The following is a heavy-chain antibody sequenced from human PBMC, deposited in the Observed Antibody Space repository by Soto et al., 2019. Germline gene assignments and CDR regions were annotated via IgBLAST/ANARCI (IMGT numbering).Heavy chain of an antibody. CDR3: AKGDCFMLAV. CDR2: TNTGGTT. V-gene: IGHV3-53*02. CDR1: GFTVNSNY. D-gene: IGHD2-21*02. J-gene: IGHJ6*02. Sequence: EVQVLATGGGLIQPGGSLRLSCAASGFTVNSNYMSWVRQAPGEGLQWVSITNTGGTTYYADSVKGRFTVSRDNSKNTLYLQTNSLRAEDTAVYYCAKGDCFMLAVCGQGTAVSVSS.